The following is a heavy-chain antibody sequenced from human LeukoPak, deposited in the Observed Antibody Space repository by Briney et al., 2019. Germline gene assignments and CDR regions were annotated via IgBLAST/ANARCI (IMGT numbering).Heavy chain of an antibody. CDR1: GYSFTSYW. CDR2: IYPGDSDT. CDR3: ARLRVGARWRRSAFDI. D-gene: IGHD1-26*01. J-gene: IGHJ3*02. V-gene: IGHV5-51*01. Sequence: GESLKISCKGSGYSFTSYWIGWVRQMPGKGLEWMGIIYPGDSDTRYSPSFQGQVTISADKSISTAYLQWSSLKASDTAMYYCARLRVGARWRRSAFDIWGQGTMVTVSS.